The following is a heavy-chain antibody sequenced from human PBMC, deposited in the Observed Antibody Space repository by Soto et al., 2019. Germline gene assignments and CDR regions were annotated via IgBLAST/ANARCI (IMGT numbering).Heavy chain of an antibody. CDR1: GFTFSSYA. CDR3: AKDPSRAPGGYGMDV. J-gene: IGHJ6*02. V-gene: IGHV3-23*01. Sequence: GGSLRLSCAASGFTFSSYAMSWVRQAPGKGLEWVSAISGSGGSTYYADSVKGRFTISRDNSKNTLYLQMNSLRAEDTAVYYCAKDPSRAPGGYGMDVWCQGTTVNVS. CDR2: ISGSGGST. D-gene: IGHD1-26*01.